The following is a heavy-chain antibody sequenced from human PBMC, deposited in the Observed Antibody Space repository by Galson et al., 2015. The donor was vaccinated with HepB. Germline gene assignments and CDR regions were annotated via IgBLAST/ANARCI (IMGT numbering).Heavy chain of an antibody. CDR3: ARSQGGYNVAPYYYGMDV. V-gene: IGHV1-69*02. CDR1: GGTFSSYT. Sequence: SVKVSCKASGGTFSSYTISWVRQAPGQGLEWMGRIIPILGIANYAQKFQGRVTITADKSTSTAYMELSSLRSEDTAVYYCARSQGGYNVAPYYYGMDVWGQGTTVTVSS. J-gene: IGHJ6*02. CDR2: IIPILGIA. D-gene: IGHD5-24*01.